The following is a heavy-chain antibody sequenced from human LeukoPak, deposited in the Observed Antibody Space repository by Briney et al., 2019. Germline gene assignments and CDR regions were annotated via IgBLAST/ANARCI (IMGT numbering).Heavy chain of an antibody. CDR3: ASPAGLPSFAMDV. CDR2: IYHSGST. CDR1: GGSISSGGYS. V-gene: IGHV4-30-2*01. Sequence: SETLSLTCAVSGGSISSGGYSWSWIRQPPGKGLEWIGYIYHSGSTYYNPSLKSRVTISVDRSKNQFSLKLSSVTAADTAVYYCASPAGLPSFAMDVWGQGTTVTVSS. J-gene: IGHJ6*02. D-gene: IGHD2-15*01.